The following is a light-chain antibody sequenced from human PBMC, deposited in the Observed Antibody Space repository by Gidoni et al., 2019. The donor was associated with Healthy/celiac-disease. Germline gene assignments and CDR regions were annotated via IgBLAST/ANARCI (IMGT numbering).Light chain of an antibody. CDR1: ALPKQY. V-gene: IGLV3-25*03. J-gene: IGLJ2*01. CDR3: QSADSRFVV. Sequence: SYELTQPPSVSVSPGQTARITCSGDALPKQYAYWYQQKPGQAPVLVIYKDSERPSGIPERFSGSSSGKTVTLTIRGVQAEDEADYYCQSADSRFVVFGGGTKLTVL. CDR2: KDS.